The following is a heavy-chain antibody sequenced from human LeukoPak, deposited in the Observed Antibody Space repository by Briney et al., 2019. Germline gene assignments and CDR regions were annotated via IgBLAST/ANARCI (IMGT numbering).Heavy chain of an antibody. V-gene: IGHV4-59*08. CDR3: ARDAEYSRDFDY. J-gene: IGHJ4*02. Sequence: SETLSLTCTVSGGSISSYYWSWIRQPPGKGLEWIGSIYHSGSTYYNPSLKSRVTISVDTSKNQFSLKLSSVTAADTAVYYCARDAEYSRDFDYWGQGTLVTVSS. CDR1: GGSISSYY. CDR2: IYHSGST. D-gene: IGHD6-6*01.